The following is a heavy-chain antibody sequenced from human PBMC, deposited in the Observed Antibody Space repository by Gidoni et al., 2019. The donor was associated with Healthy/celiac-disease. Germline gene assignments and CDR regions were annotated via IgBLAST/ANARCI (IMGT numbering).Heavy chain of an antibody. CDR1: GCSISSSSYY. J-gene: IGHJ4*02. V-gene: IGHV4-39*01. D-gene: IGHD1-26*01. Sequence: QLHLQESGPGLVKPSATLSLTCPVSGCSISSSSYYWGWTRQPPGKGLEWIGSIYYSGSTYYNPSLKSRVTISVDTSKNQFSLKLSSVTAADTAVYYCARHGTGGWSYLPAVHFDYWGQGTLVTVSS. CDR2: IYYSGST. CDR3: ARHGTGGWSYLPAVHFDY.